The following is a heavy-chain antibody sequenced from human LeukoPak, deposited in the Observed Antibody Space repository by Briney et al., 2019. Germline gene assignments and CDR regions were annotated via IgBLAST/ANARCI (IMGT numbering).Heavy chain of an antibody. J-gene: IGHJ6*02. Sequence: PGGSLRLSCAASGFTFSSYAMSWVRQAPGKGLEWVSAISGSGGSTYYADSVKGRFTISRDNSKNTLYLQMNSLRAEDTAVYYCASPPHPYSSSWYTYYYYYVMDVWGQGTTVTVSS. D-gene: IGHD6-13*01. CDR2: ISGSGGST. CDR1: GFTFSSYA. CDR3: ASPPHPYSSSWYTYYYYYVMDV. V-gene: IGHV3-23*01.